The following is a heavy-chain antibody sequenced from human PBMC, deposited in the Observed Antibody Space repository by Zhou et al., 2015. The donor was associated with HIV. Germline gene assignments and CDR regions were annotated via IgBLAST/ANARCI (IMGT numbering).Heavy chain of an antibody. V-gene: IGHV3-69-1*01. J-gene: IGHJ3*02. CDR1: GFTFKDFA. CDR2: IGTRTF. CDR3: AREWVEMATIGHDAFDI. Sequence: EVQLVESGGGLVQPGGSLRLSCAASGFTFKDFAMNWVRRAPGKGLEWVSYIGTRTFYYADSLKGRFTISRDNAKNSLYLQMNSLRAEDMAVYYCAREWVEMATIGHDAFDIWGQGTMVTVSS. D-gene: IGHD5-24*01.